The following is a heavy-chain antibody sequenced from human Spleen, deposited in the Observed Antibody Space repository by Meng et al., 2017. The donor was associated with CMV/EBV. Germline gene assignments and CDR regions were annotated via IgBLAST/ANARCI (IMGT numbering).Heavy chain of an antibody. Sequence: SETLSLTCTVSGASISANYWSWSRRPPGKGLEYIGSISYTGYIEYNPSLKGRVAISLDTSKNQFSLKLASVTAADTAMYYCARGRYCSSTSCYRGGYYYYGMDVWGQGTTVTVSS. D-gene: IGHD2-2*02. CDR2: ISYTGYI. CDR3: ARGRYCSSTSCYRGGYYYYGMDV. V-gene: IGHV4-59*01. CDR1: GASISANY. J-gene: IGHJ6*02.